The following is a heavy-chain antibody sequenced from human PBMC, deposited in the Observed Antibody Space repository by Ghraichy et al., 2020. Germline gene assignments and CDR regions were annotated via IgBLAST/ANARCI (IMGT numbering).Heavy chain of an antibody. D-gene: IGHD2-21*01. Sequence: GGSPRLSCAASGFTFSSYAMSWVRQVPGKGLEWVSSISGSGGSTYYADSVKGRFTISRDNSQNTLYLQMNSLRAEDTALYYCAKERGVAPTYNWFDPWGQGTLVTVSS. J-gene: IGHJ5*02. V-gene: IGHV3-23*01. CDR3: AKERGVAPTYNWFDP. CDR2: ISGSGGST. CDR1: GFTFSSYA.